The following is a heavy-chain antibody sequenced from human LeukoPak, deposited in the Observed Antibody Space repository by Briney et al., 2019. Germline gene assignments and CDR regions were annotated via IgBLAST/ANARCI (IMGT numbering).Heavy chain of an antibody. CDR3: AREGVSSGWPETYGMDV. CDR1: GDSVSSNSVT. V-gene: IGHV6-1*01. D-gene: IGHD6-19*01. J-gene: IGHJ6*02. Sequence: SQTLSLTCAISGDSVSSNSVTWNWIRQSPSRGLEWLGRTYYRSTWYNDYAVSVRGRITVNPDTSKNQFSLHLNSVTPEDTAVYYCAREGVSSGWPETYGMDVWGQGTTVTVSS. CDR2: TYYRSTWYN.